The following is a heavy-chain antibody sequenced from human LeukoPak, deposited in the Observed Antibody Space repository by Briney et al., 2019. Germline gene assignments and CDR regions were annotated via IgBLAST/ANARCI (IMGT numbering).Heavy chain of an antibody. V-gene: IGHV4-38-2*02. J-gene: IGHJ4*02. Sequence: PSETLSLTCTVSGYSISSGYYWGWIRQPPGKGLEWIGSIYHSGSTYYNPSLKSRVTISVDTSKNQFSLKLSSVTAADTAVYYCARAVYFDGWGQGTLVTVSS. CDR3: ARAVYFDG. CDR1: GYSISSGYY. CDR2: IYHSGST.